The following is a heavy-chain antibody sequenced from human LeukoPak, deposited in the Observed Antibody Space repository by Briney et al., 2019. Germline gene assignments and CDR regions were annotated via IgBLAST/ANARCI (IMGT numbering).Heavy chain of an antibody. D-gene: IGHD2-15*01. CDR3: ARDYRYCSGGSCYDAFDI. V-gene: IGHV3-33*01. CDR2: IWYDGSNK. Sequence: GGSLRLSCAASGFTFSSYGMHWVRQAPGKGLEWVAVIWYDGSNKYYADSVKGRFTISRDNSKNTLYLQMNSLRAEDTAAYYCARDYRYCSGGSCYDAFDIWGQGTMVTVSS. CDR1: GFTFSSYG. J-gene: IGHJ3*02.